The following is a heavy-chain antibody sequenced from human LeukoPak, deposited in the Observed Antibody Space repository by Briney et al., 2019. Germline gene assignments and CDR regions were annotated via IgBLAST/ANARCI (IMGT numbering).Heavy chain of an antibody. Sequence: GGSLRLSCAASIYTFSSSVMHWVRQAPGKGLKWVAAISYDGTDKYYADSVKGRFTTSRDNSKNTLYLQVNSLRGEDTAVYYCARASTWVPGKDSSGYYYPYAFDIWGQGTMVTVSS. V-gene: IGHV3-30*14. CDR3: ARASTWVPGKDSSGYYYPYAFDI. D-gene: IGHD3-22*01. CDR1: IYTFSSSV. CDR2: ISYDGTDK. J-gene: IGHJ3*02.